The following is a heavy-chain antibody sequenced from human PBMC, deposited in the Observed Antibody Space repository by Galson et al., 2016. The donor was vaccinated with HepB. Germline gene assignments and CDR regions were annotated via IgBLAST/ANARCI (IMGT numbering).Heavy chain of an antibody. CDR3: AKSPQLGNALYSWVDP. D-gene: IGHD7-27*01. V-gene: IGHV3-30*18. CDR1: GFTFSSYA. CDR2: ISYDGSNK. Sequence: SLRLSCAASGFTFSSYAMHWVRLAPGKGLEWVAVISYDGSNKYYEDSVKGRFTISRDKSKNTLYLQMNSLITEDTAVYYCAKSPQLGNALYSWVDPWGQGTLVTVSS. J-gene: IGHJ5*02.